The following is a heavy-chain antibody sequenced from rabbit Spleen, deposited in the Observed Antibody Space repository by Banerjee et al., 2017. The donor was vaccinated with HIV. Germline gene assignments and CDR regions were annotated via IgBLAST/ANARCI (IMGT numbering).Heavy chain of an antibody. D-gene: IGHD1-1*01. CDR2: IYAGSSGST. CDR3: TRDDGGYDL. J-gene: IGHJ4*01. Sequence: QSLEESGGDLVKPGASLTLTCTASGFSFSSSDYMCWVRQAPGKGLEWIACIYAGSSGSTYYASWAKGRFTISKTSLTTVTLQVTSLTAADTATYFCTRDDGGYDLWGQGTLVTVS. CDR1: GFSFSSSDY. V-gene: IGHV1S40*01.